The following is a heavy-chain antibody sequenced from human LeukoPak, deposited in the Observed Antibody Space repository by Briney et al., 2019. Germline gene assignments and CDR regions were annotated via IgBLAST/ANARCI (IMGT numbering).Heavy chain of an antibody. J-gene: IGHJ4*02. CDR3: ARYRRYYGSGSYYNPDY. V-gene: IGHV3-23*01. CDR2: IRGSGGST. D-gene: IGHD3-10*01. Sequence: GGSLSLSCAASGFTFSSYAMSWVRQAPGKGLEWVSAIRGSGGSTYYADSVKGRFTISRDNSKNTLYLQMNSLRDEDTAVYYCARYRRYYGSGSYYNPDYWGQGTLVTVSS. CDR1: GFTFSSYA.